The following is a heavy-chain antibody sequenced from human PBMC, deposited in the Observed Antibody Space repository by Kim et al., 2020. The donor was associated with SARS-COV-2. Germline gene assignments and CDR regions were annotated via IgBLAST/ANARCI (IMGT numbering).Heavy chain of an antibody. D-gene: IGHD3-10*01. Sequence: GGSLRLSCAASGFTFSNAWMSWVRQAPGKGLEWVGRIKSKTDGGTTDYAAPVKGRFTISRDDSKNTLYLQMNSLKTEDTAVYYCTTVPLLLWFGEYHDYWGQGTLVTVSS. J-gene: IGHJ4*02. V-gene: IGHV3-15*01. CDR1: GFTFSNAW. CDR2: IKSKTDGGTT. CDR3: TTVPLLLWFGEYHDY.